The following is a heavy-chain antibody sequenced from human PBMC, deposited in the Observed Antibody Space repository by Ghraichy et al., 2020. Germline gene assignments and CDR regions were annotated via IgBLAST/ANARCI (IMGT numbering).Heavy chain of an antibody. V-gene: IGHV1-18*01. Sequence: ASVKVSCKASGYTFTSYGISWVRQAPGQGLEWMGWISAYNGNTNYAQKLQGRVTMTTDTSTSTAYMELRSLRSDDTAVYYCARGLREVAARWWGDYWGQGTLVTVSS. D-gene: IGHD6-6*01. CDR2: ISAYNGNT. J-gene: IGHJ4*02. CDR3: ARGLREVAARWWGDY. CDR1: GYTFTSYG.